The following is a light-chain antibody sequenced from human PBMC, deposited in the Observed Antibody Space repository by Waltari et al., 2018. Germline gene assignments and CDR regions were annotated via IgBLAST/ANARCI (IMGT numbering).Light chain of an antibody. CDR3: AAWDDSLNGWV. J-gene: IGLJ3*02. Sequence: QSVLTQPPSASGTPGQRVTISCSGSSPNIGSNHVNWYQQLPGTAPKLLIYSNHQRPSGVPDRFSGSKSGTSASLAISGLQSEDEADYYCAAWDDSLNGWVFGGGTKLTVL. V-gene: IGLV1-44*01. CDR1: SPNIGSNH. CDR2: SNH.